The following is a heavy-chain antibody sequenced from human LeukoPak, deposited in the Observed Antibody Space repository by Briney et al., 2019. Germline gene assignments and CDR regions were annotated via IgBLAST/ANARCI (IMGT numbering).Heavy chain of an antibody. J-gene: IGHJ6*02. CDR1: GYTFTSYY. Sequence: GASVKVSCTASGYTFTSYYMHWVRQAPGQGLEWMGWMNPNSGNTGYAQKFQGRVTMTRNTSISTAYMELSSLRSEDTAVYYCARVGGEESYYYGMDVWGQGTTVTVSS. CDR3: ARVGGEESYYYGMDV. V-gene: IGHV1-8*02. D-gene: IGHD3-10*01. CDR2: MNPNSGNT.